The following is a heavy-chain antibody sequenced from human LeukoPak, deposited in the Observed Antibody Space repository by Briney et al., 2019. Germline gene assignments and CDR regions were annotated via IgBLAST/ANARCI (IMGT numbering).Heavy chain of an antibody. Sequence: GGSLRLSCAASGFTFDDYGMSWVRQAPGRGLEWVSGVNWNGGSTGFAESVKGRFTISRDNAKNSLYLQMNSLRAEDTAVYYCARDLMGAQYYFDYWGQGTLVTVSS. D-gene: IGHD1-26*01. CDR2: VNWNGGST. V-gene: IGHV3-20*04. J-gene: IGHJ4*02. CDR3: ARDLMGAQYYFDY. CDR1: GFTFDDYG.